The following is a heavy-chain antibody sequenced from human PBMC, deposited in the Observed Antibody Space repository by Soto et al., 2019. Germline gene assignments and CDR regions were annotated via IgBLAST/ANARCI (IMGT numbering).Heavy chain of an antibody. CDR1: GYTFTSWD. J-gene: IGHJ4*01. Sequence: VASVKVSCKASGYTFTSWDVYWVRQAAGQGLEWMGYMNPRSGNTGYEQKFQGRVTMTRDTSISTAYMELSSLTSDDTAVYYCTASSWTGAGLDFWGQGTPVIVSS. V-gene: IGHV1-8*01. CDR3: TASSWTGAGLDF. D-gene: IGHD6-13*01. CDR2: MNPRSGNT.